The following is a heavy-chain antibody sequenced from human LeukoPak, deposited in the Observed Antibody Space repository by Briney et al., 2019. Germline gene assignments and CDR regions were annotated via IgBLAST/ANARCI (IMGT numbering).Heavy chain of an antibody. J-gene: IGHJ6*03. CDR2: INHSGST. D-gene: IGHD3-10*01. Sequence: PSETLSLTCAVYGESFSGYYWSWIRQPPGKGLEWIGEINHSGSTNYNPSLKSRVTISVDTSKNQFSLKLSSVTAADTAVYYCARDRRNYYGSGSYYYYMDVWGKGTTVTISS. V-gene: IGHV4-34*01. CDR3: ARDRRNYYGSGSYYYYMDV. CDR1: GESFSGYY.